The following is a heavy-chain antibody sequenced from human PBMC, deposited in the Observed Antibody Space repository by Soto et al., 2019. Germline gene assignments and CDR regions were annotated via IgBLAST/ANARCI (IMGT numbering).Heavy chain of an antibody. D-gene: IGHD3-9*01. CDR3: ARGSLLLRYFGPPYYYGMDV. V-gene: IGHV4-34*01. CDR1: GGSFSGYY. J-gene: IGHJ6*02. CDR2: INHSGST. Sequence: SETLSLTCAVYGGSFSGYYWSWIRQPPGKGLEWIGEINHSGSTNYNPSLKSRVTISVDTSKNQFSLKLSSVTAADTAVYYCARGSLLLRYFGPPYYYGMDVWGQGTTVTVSS.